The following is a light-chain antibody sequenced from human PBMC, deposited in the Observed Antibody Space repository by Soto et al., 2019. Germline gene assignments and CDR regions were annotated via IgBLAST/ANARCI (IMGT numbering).Light chain of an antibody. V-gene: IGKV3-20*01. CDR2: GAS. CDR3: QQYGSSPWT. CDR1: QTIRSNY. J-gene: IGKJ1*01. Sequence: ETVLTQSPGTLSLSPGERATLSCRASQTIRSNYLAWYRQTPGQAPRLLIYGASNRATGIADRFSGSGSGTDFTLIIRRLEPEDFALYYCQQYGSSPWTFGQGNKVEIK.